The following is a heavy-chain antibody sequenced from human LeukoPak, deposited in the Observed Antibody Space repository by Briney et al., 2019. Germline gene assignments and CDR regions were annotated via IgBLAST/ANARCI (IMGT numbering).Heavy chain of an antibody. D-gene: IGHD6-6*01. V-gene: IGHV3-20*04. Sequence: GGSLRLSCAASGFTFDDYGMGWVRQAPGKGLEWVSGINWNGGSTGYADSVKGRFTISRDNAKNSLYLQMNSLRAEDTALYYCARDYDGSSSDYWGQGTLVTVSS. J-gene: IGHJ4*02. CDR1: GFTFDDYG. CDR2: INWNGGST. CDR3: ARDYDGSSSDY.